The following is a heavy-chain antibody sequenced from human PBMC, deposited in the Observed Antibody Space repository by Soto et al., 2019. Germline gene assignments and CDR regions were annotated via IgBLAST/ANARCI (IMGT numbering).Heavy chain of an antibody. CDR2: IIPIFGTA. V-gene: IGHV1-69*06. CDR3: ARDHYDSSGYWSNYYYYGMDV. Sequence: SVKVSCKASGGTFSSYAISWVRQAPGQGLEWMGGIIPIFGTANYAQKFQGRVAITADKSTSTAYMELSSLRSEDTAVYYCARDHYDSSGYWSNYYYYGMDVWGQGTTVTVSS. CDR1: GGTFSSYA. D-gene: IGHD3-22*01. J-gene: IGHJ6*02.